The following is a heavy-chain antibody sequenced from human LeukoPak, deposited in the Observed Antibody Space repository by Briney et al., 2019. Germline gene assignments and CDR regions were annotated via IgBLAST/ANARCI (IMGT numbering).Heavy chain of an antibody. V-gene: IGHV1-69*04. Sequence: GASVKVSCKASGGTFISNAITWVRQAPGQGLEWMGRIIPIFGITDYAQKFQGRFTITADKSTSTAYMEFSSLRSEDTAVYYCASGRMTTETTYCFDPWGQGTLITVSS. D-gene: IGHD4-11*01. J-gene: IGHJ5*02. CDR3: ASGRMTTETTYCFDP. CDR1: GGTFISNA. CDR2: IIPIFGIT.